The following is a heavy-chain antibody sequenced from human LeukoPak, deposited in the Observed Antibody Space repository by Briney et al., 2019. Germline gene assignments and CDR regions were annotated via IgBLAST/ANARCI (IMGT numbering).Heavy chain of an antibody. CDR1: XFTFSNYA. V-gene: IGHV3-64D*06. D-gene: IGHD5-24*01. CDR2: ISSNGGRT. CDR3: VKGGDGSNNPSFDY. Sequence: QPGGSLRLSCSASXFTFSNYAMYWVRQAPGKGLEYVSAISSNGGRTYYADSVKGRVTISRDNSKNTLDLQMSSLRPEDTAVYYCVKGGDGSNNPSFDYWGQGTLVTVSS. J-gene: IGHJ4*02.